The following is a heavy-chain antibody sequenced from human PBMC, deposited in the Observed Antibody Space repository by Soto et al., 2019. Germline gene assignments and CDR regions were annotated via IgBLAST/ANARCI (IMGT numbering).Heavy chain of an antibody. J-gene: IGHJ4*02. CDR2: IWYDGSKK. Sequence: QVQLVESGGGVVQPGRSLRLSCAASGFIFSGYTMHWVRQAPGKGLEWVALIWYDGSKKDYAASVKGRFTNSRDFSKNTLYLQMNSLRAEDTAVYYCARETPYYFDYWGQGALVTVSS. V-gene: IGHV3-33*01. CDR3: ARETPYYFDY. CDR1: GFIFSGYT.